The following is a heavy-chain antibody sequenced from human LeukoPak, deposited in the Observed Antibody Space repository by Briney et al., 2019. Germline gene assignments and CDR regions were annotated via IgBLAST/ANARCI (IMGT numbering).Heavy chain of an antibody. CDR1: GYSISSGYY. J-gene: IGHJ4*02. CDR2: IYHSGST. D-gene: IGHD6-19*01. Sequence: SETLSLTCTVSGYSISSGYYWGWIRQPPGKGLEWIGSIYHSGSTYYNPSLKSRVTISIDTSKNQFSLTLSSVTAADTAVYYCAKAYSSGWYFPQNYFDYWGQGTLVTVSS. V-gene: IGHV4-38-2*02. CDR3: AKAYSSGWYFPQNYFDY.